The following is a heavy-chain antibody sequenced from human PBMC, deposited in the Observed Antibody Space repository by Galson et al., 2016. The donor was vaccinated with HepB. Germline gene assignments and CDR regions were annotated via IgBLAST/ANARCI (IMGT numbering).Heavy chain of an antibody. CDR2: IWYDGSKK. Sequence: PRLSCAATGFTFKKSVMHWVRQAPGKGLSWVTLIWYDGSKKEYVDSVKGRFIVSRDNFKNMLYLEMNSLTVEDTAIYYCARVHQESSAFDLWGQGTLVTVSS. D-gene: IGHD2-2*01. CDR1: GFTFKKSV. J-gene: IGHJ3*01. V-gene: IGHV3-33*01. CDR3: ARVHQESSAFDL.